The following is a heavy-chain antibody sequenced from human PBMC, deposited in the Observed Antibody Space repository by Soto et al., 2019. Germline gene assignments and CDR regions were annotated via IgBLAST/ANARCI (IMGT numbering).Heavy chain of an antibody. CDR1: GYTFTSYD. CDR2: MNPNSGNT. V-gene: IGHV1-8*01. J-gene: IGHJ4*02. D-gene: IGHD1-26*01. Sequence: AASVKVSCKAPGYTFTSYDINWVRQATGQGLEWMGWMNPNSGNTGYAQKFQGRVTMTRNTSISTAYMELSSLRSGDTAVYYCARRVLVGGSYYFDYWGQGTLVTVSS. CDR3: ARRVLVGGSYYFDY.